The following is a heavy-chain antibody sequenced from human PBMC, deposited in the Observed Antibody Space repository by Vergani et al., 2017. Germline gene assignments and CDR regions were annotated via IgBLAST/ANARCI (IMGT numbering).Heavy chain of an antibody. CDR1: GFTSSSYW. CDR3: AKDRRSVTTPDY. J-gene: IGHJ4*02. CDR2: IKQDGSEK. D-gene: IGHD4-11*01. Sequence: EVQLVDSGGGLVQPGRSLRLSCAVPGFTSSSYWTSWVRPAPGKGLEWVANIKQDGSEKYYVDSVKGRFTIARDNAKNSLYLKMNSLRAEDTAVFYCAKDRRSVTTPDYWGQGTLVTVSS. V-gene: IGHV3-7*01.